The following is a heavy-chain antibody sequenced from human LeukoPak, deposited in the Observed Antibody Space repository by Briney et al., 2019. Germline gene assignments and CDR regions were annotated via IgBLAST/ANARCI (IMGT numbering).Heavy chain of an antibody. V-gene: IGHV3-21*01. CDR1: GFTFSSYS. Sequence: GGSLRLSCAASGFTFSSYSMNWVRQAPGKGLEWVSSISSSSSYIYYADSVKGRFTISRDNAKNSLNLQMNSLRAEDTAVYYCAGANGSGSLFDYWGQGTLVTVSS. D-gene: IGHD3-10*01. J-gene: IGHJ4*02. CDR3: AGANGSGSLFDY. CDR2: ISSSSSYI.